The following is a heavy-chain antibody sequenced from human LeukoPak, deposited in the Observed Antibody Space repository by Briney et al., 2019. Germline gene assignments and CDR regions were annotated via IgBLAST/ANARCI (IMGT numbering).Heavy chain of an antibody. Sequence: KASETLSLTCTVSGGSISSYYWSWIRQPPGKGLEWIGYIYYSGSTNYNPSLKSRVTISVDTSRNQFSLKLSSVTAADTAVYYCARGGTVRNGMDLWGQGTTVTVSS. D-gene: IGHD1-26*01. V-gene: IGHV4-59*01. CDR1: GGSISSYY. J-gene: IGHJ6*02. CDR2: IYYSGST. CDR3: ARGGTVRNGMDL.